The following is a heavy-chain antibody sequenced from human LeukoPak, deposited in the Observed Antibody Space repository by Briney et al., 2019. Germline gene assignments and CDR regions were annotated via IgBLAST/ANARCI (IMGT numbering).Heavy chain of an antibody. CDR1: GFTFSNYA. D-gene: IGHD6-13*01. Sequence: GGSLRLSCAASGFTFSNYAMSCVRQAPGKGLEWVSTISGSGGSTYYADSVKGRFTISRDNSNNTLHLQMNRLRAEDTAVYYCAKAALLGHSSSWYDYWGEGTLVTVSS. CDR2: ISGSGGST. J-gene: IGHJ4*02. CDR3: AKAALLGHSSSWYDY. V-gene: IGHV3-23*01.